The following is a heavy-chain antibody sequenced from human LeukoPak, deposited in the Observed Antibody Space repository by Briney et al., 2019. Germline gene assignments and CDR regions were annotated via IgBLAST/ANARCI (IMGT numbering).Heavy chain of an antibody. CDR3: AREGGPYRPLDY. CDR1: GXSITSTNY. CDR2: VNLQGST. V-gene: IGHV4-4*02. J-gene: IGHJ4*02. Sequence: NPSETLSLTCGVSGXSITSTNYWTWVRQPPGKGLEWIGEVNLQGSTNYNPSLMGRVAISVDMSENHISLQLTSVTAADTAVYYCAREGGPYRPLDYSGQGTVVTVSS.